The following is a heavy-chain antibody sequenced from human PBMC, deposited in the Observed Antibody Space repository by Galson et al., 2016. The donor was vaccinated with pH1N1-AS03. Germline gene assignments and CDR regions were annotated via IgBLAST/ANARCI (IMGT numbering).Heavy chain of an antibody. CDR2: VHYSGTT. J-gene: IGHJ4*02. Sequence: ETLSLTCAVSGGSMTSPDWWTWVRQPPGKGLEWIGEVHYSGTTSYNPSLNSRVTMSIDKSNNQFSLDLGSVTAADTAVYFCASAGYHTPGYHYWGQGALVTVSS. CDR3: ASAGYHTPGYHY. CDR1: GGSMTSPDW. D-gene: IGHD3-16*02. V-gene: IGHV4-4*01.